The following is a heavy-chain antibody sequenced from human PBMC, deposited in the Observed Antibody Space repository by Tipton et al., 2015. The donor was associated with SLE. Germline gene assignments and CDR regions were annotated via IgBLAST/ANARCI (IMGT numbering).Heavy chain of an antibody. CDR3: ARDYNGDYYFDY. V-gene: IGHV4-39*07. Sequence: TLSLTCTVSGGSIRSSSYHWGWIRQPPGKGLEWIGSIYYSGSTNYNPSLKSRVTISVDTSKNQFSLKLSSVTAADTAVYYCARDYNGDYYFDYWGQGTLVTVSS. CDR1: GGSIRSSSYH. J-gene: IGHJ4*02. CDR2: IYYSGST. D-gene: IGHD4-17*01.